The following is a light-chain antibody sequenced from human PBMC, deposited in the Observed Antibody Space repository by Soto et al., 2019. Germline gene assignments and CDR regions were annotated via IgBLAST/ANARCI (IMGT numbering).Light chain of an antibody. CDR2: AAS. J-gene: IGKJ4*01. V-gene: IGKV1-39*01. Sequence: DIQMTQSPTSLSASVGERVTITCRASQSISSYLNWYQQKPGKAPKLLIYAASSLQSGVPSRFSGSGSGTDFTLTITSLQPEDFATYYCQQSHSFPLTFGGGTKVDI. CDR3: QQSHSFPLT. CDR1: QSISSY.